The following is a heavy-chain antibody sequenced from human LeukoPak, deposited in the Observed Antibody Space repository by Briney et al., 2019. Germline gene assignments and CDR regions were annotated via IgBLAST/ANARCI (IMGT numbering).Heavy chain of an antibody. CDR3: ARGVIAARYSLNYYYYMDV. V-gene: IGHV1-69*05. D-gene: IGHD6-6*01. CDR2: IIPIFGTA. CDR1: GGTFSSYA. Sequence: GASVKVSCKASGGTFSSYAISWVRQAPGQGLEWMGGIIPIFGTANYAQKFQGRVTITTDESMSTAYMELSSLRSEDTAVYYCARGVIAARYSLNYYYYMDVWGKGTTVTVSS. J-gene: IGHJ6*03.